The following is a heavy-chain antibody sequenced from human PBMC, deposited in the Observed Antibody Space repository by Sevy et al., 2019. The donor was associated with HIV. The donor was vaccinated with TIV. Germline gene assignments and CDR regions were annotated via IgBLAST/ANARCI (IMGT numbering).Heavy chain of an antibody. Sequence: GGSLRLSCAASGFTFSSYAMSWFRQAPGKGLEWVSTIRDSGESTYNADSVKGRFTISRDNSKNTLYLQMNSLRADDTAVYYCATGGDFWSGYSNDAFDIWGQGKMVTVSS. CDR2: IRDSGEST. J-gene: IGHJ3*02. V-gene: IGHV3-23*01. CDR3: ATGGDFWSGYSNDAFDI. D-gene: IGHD3-3*01. CDR1: GFTFSSYA.